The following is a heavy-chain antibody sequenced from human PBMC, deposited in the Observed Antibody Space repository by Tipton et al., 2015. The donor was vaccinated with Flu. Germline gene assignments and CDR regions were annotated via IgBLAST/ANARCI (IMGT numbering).Heavy chain of an antibody. D-gene: IGHD1-26*01. CDR2: IYITGNT. V-gene: IGHV4-61*02. CDR3: ARSLSGFDS. CDR1: GGSISNDSYY. Sequence: TLSLTCTVSGGSISNDSYYWTWLRQPAGKGLEWIGRIYITGNTNYNPSLKSRVTISVDTSKNQFSLKLNSVTAADTAVYYCARSLSGFDSWGQGTLVTVSS. J-gene: IGHJ5*01.